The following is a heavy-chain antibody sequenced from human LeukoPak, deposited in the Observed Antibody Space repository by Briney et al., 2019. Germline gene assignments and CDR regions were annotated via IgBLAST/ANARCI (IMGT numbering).Heavy chain of an antibody. Sequence: PSETLSLTCTVSGGSISTSSYYWGWIRQPPGKGLEWIGSIYYSGSTYYNPSLKSRVTISVDTSKNQFSLKLSSVTAADTAVYYCARGDMIQRLHWGQGTLVTVSS. D-gene: IGHD3-16*01. CDR3: ARGDMIQRLH. J-gene: IGHJ4*02. CDR2: IYYSGST. V-gene: IGHV4-39*07. CDR1: GGSISTSSYY.